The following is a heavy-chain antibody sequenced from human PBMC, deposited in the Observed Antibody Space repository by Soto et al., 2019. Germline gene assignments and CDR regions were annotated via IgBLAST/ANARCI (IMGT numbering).Heavy chain of an antibody. J-gene: IGHJ6*02. D-gene: IGHD2-8*02. Sequence: ASVKVSCKASGYTFTSYCISWVRQAPGQGLEWVGWISAYNGNTNYAQKLQGRVTMTTDTSTSTAYMELRSLRSDDTAVYYCARYAINILWCVSLYYYYGMDVWGQGTTVTVSS. CDR2: ISAYNGNT. CDR1: GYTFTSYC. CDR3: ARYAINILWCVSLYYYYGMDV. V-gene: IGHV1-18*01.